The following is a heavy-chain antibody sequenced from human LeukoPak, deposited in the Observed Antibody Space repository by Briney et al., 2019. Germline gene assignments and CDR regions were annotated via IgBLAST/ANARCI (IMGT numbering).Heavy chain of an antibody. CDR3: ARDPGHSGYYPNQYFDY. J-gene: IGHJ4*02. Sequence: GASVKVSCKASGYTFTGYYMHWVRQAPGQGLEWMGWINPNSGGTNYAQKFQGRVTMTRDTSISTAYMELSRLRSDDTAVYYCARDPGHSGYYPNQYFDYWGQGTLVTVSS. D-gene: IGHD5-12*01. V-gene: IGHV1-2*02. CDR1: GYTFTGYY. CDR2: INPNSGGT.